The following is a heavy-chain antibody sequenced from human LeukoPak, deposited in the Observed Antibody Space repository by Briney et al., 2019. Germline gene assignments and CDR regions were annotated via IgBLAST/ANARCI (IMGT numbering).Heavy chain of an antibody. CDR3: ARVGDSGYDYRYWFDP. CDR1: GGTFSSYA. V-gene: IGHV1-69*13. J-gene: IGHJ5*02. CDR2: IIPIFGTA. D-gene: IGHD5-12*01. Sequence: SVKVSCKASGGTFSSYAISWVRQAPGQGLEWMGGIIPIFGTANYAQKFQGRVTITADESTSTAYMELSSLRSEDTAVYYCARVGDSGYDYRYWFDPWGQGTLVSVPS.